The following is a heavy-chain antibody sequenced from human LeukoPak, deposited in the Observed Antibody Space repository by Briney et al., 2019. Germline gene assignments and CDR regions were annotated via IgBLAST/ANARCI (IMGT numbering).Heavy chain of an antibody. D-gene: IGHD5-12*01. Sequence: PGGSLRLSCVASGFTFSSRDWMTWVRQAPGKGLEWVANIKQDGSEKNYVDSVKGRFTISRDNSKNTLYLQMNSLRAEDTAVYYCAKEGSGYDWDYWGQGTLVTVSS. J-gene: IGHJ4*02. V-gene: IGHV3-7*03. CDR3: AKEGSGYDWDY. CDR2: IKQDGSEK. CDR1: GFTFSSRDW.